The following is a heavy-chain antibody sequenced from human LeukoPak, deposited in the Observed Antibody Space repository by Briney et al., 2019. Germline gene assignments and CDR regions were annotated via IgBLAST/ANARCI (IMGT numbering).Heavy chain of an antibody. Sequence: PGGSLRLSCSASGFTFSSRPMHWVRQAPGKGLEYVSGSSGNGGSTYYADSVKGRFTISRDNSKNTVYLQMSSLRPEDTAVYYCARGDGSFDYWGQGILVTVSS. CDR3: ARGDGSFDY. D-gene: IGHD5-24*01. V-gene: IGHV3-64D*06. J-gene: IGHJ4*02. CDR2: SSGNGGST. CDR1: GFTFSSRP.